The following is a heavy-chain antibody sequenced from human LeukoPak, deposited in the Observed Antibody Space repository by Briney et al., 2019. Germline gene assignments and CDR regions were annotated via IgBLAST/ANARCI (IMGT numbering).Heavy chain of an antibody. V-gene: IGHV3-30*03. CDR1: RFTFSSCG. CDR3: APENLDY. CDR2: ISYDGSNK. Sequence: PGRSLRLSCAASRFTFSSCGMHWVRQAPGKGLEWVAVISYDGSNKYYADSVKGRFTISRDNSKNTLYLQMNSLRPEDTAVYYCAPENLDYWGQGTLVTVSS. J-gene: IGHJ4*02.